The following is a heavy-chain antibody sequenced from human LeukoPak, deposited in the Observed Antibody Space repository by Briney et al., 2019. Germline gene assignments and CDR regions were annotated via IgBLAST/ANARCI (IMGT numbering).Heavy chain of an antibody. D-gene: IGHD3-22*01. Sequence: GGSLRLSCAASGFTFSSYAMSWVRQAPGKGLEWVSSISGSGGSTYYADSVKGRLTISRDNSKNTLYLQMHSLRAEDTAVYYCAIAPGRGIVVSWGSNWFDPWGQGTLVTVSS. CDR3: AIAPGRGIVVSWGSNWFDP. V-gene: IGHV3-23*01. J-gene: IGHJ5*02. CDR2: ISGSGGST. CDR1: GFTFSSYA.